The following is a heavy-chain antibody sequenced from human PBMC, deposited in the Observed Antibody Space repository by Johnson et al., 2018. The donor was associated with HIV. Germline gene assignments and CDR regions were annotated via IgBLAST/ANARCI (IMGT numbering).Heavy chain of an antibody. CDR3: AKRATVVSGSPSDAFDI. J-gene: IGHJ3*02. D-gene: IGHD4-23*01. Sequence: HVQLVESGGGVVQPGRSLRLSCAASGFTFSSYAMHWVRQAPGKGLEWVAIISYDVYKTYYGHSVKGRFTISRDNSENTLNVQMHSLRVDDTAVYYCAKRATVVSGSPSDAFDIWGQGTMVTVSS. CDR1: GFTFSSYA. V-gene: IGHV3-30*18. CDR2: ISYDVYKT.